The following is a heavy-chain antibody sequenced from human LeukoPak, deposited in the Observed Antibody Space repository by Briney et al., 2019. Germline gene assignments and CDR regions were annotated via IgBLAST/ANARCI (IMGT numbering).Heavy chain of an antibody. V-gene: IGHV3-23*01. CDR2: ISGSGDST. Sequence: GGSLRLSCAASGFTFSSYAMSWVRQAPGKGLEWVSAISGSGDSTYYGDSVKGRFTISRDDSKNTLYLQMNSLRAEDTAVYYCAKTRPLDSSSWSHGDYWGQGTLVTVSS. CDR1: GFTFSSYA. CDR3: AKTRPLDSSSWSHGDY. D-gene: IGHD6-13*01. J-gene: IGHJ4*02.